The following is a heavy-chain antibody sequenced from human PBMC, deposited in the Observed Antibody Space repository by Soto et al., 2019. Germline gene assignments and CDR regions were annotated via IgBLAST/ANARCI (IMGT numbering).Heavy chain of an antibody. CDR3: ARHGIAAPVSAITKDYYYYGMDV. Sequence: PGESLKISCKGSGYSFTSYWIGWVRQMPGKGLEWMGIIYPGDSDTRYSPSFQGQVTISADKSISTAYLQWSSLKASDTAMYYCARHGIAAPVSAITKDYYYYGMDVWGQGTTVTVSS. CDR1: GYSFTSYW. V-gene: IGHV5-51*01. CDR2: IYPGDSDT. D-gene: IGHD6-6*01. J-gene: IGHJ6*02.